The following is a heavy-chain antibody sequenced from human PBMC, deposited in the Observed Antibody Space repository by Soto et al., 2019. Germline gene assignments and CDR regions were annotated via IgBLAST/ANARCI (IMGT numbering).Heavy chain of an antibody. CDR3: ATVLHDYGTNWVDS. J-gene: IGHJ5*01. CDR2: IYYTGTT. CDR1: GASIRSGRYY. V-gene: IGHV4-30-4*01. Sequence: QVQLQESGPRLVKPSQTLSLTCSVSGASIRSGRYYWSWIRQSPGRGLEWIGYIYYTGTTHYNPAVKSRVTILLGNSKDQLSLTLTSVTAADTAIYYCATVLHDYGTNWVDSWGQGTQVTVSS. D-gene: IGHD3-16*01.